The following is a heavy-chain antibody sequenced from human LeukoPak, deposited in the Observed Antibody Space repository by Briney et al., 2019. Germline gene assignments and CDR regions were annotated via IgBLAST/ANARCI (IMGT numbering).Heavy chain of an antibody. D-gene: IGHD2-2*02. V-gene: IGHV5-51*01. J-gene: IGHJ6*02. CDR2: IYPGVSDT. Sequence: GESLKISCKGSGYRFTSYWIGWVRQMPGRGVEWMGIIYPGVSDTRYSPSFQGQVTISADKSISTAYLQWSSLKASDTAMYYCARTQLGYCSSTSCYTGYYYGVDVWGQGTTVTVSS. CDR3: ARTQLGYCSSTSCYTGYYYGVDV. CDR1: GYRFTSYW.